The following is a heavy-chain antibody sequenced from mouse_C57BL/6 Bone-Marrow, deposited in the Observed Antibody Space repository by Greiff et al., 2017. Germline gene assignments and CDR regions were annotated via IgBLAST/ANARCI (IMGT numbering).Heavy chain of an antibody. D-gene: IGHD2-1*01. CDR3: ARGDGNYVAGFAY. J-gene: IGHJ3*01. CDR1: GYTFTSYW. V-gene: IGHV1-55*01. CDR2: IYPGSGST. Sequence: QVQLQQPGAELVKPGASVKMSCKASGYTFTSYWINWVKQRPGQGLEWIGDIYPGSGSTNYNEKFKSKATLTVYTSSSTAYMQLSSLTSADSAVYYCARGDGNYVAGFAYWGQGTLVTVTA.